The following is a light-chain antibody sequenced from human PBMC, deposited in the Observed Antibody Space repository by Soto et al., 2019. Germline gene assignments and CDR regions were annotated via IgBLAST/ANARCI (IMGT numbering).Light chain of an antibody. Sequence: EIMRTQSPAALSVSPGEISTLACRASQSVNSKLAWYQQKPGQAPRLLIYGASTRASGVPARFSGSGSGTDFILTISSLQSEDSAVYYCQQHTDWPPITFGQGTRLEIK. J-gene: IGKJ5*01. V-gene: IGKV3-15*01. CDR2: GAS. CDR3: QQHTDWPPIT. CDR1: QSVNSK.